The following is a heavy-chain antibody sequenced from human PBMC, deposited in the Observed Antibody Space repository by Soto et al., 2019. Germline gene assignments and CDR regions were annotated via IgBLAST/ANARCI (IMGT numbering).Heavy chain of an antibody. V-gene: IGHV4-59*01. Sequence: SETLSLTCTVSGGSISSYHWSWIRQPPGKGLEWIGNIYYSGSTNYNPSLKSRVTISVDTSKNQFSLKLSSVSAADTAVYYCARYYGSGSYRYYFDYWGQGTLVTVS. J-gene: IGHJ4*02. CDR1: GGSISSYH. D-gene: IGHD3-10*01. CDR2: IYYSGST. CDR3: ARYYGSGSYRYYFDY.